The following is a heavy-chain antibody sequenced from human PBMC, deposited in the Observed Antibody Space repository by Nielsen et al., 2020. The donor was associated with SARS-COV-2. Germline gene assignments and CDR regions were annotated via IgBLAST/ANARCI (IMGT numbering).Heavy chain of an antibody. D-gene: IGHD2-2*01. CDR3: VRTSASYPYWFLNV. Sequence: KVSCKASGYVFSGYWIGWVRQMPGKGLEWVAITYPGDGDTRYSPSFQGQVTISVDMSITTAYLRWGSVKASDTAIYFCVRTSASYPYWFLNVWGRGTLVTVSS. V-gene: IGHV5-51*01. CDR1: GYVFSGYW. J-gene: IGHJ2*01. CDR2: TYPGDGDT.